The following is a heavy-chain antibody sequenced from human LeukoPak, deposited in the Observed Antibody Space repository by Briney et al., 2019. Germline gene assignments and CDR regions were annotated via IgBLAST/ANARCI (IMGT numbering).Heavy chain of an antibody. CDR1: GYTFTSYD. Sequence: ASVKVSCKASGYTFTSYDINWVRQATGQGLEWMGRIIPILGIANYAQKFQGRVTITADKSTSTAYMELSSLRSEDTAVYYCAREHDSSGYYYFDYWGQGTLVTVSS. D-gene: IGHD3-22*01. V-gene: IGHV1-69*04. CDR2: IIPILGIA. CDR3: AREHDSSGYYYFDY. J-gene: IGHJ4*02.